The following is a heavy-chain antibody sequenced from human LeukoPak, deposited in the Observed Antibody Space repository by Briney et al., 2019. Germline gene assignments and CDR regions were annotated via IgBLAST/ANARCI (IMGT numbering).Heavy chain of an antibody. CDR3: ADCVVPAAMRSYYYYGMDV. D-gene: IGHD2-2*01. V-gene: IGHV3-23*01. Sequence: GASLRLSCAASGFTFSSYDMSWVRQAPGKGLEWVSGIIGSGGSTYYADSVKGRFTISRDNSKNTLYLQMSSLRAEDTAVYYCADCVVPAAMRSYYYYGMDVWGKGTTVTVSS. J-gene: IGHJ6*04. CDR2: IIGSGGST. CDR1: GFTFSSYD.